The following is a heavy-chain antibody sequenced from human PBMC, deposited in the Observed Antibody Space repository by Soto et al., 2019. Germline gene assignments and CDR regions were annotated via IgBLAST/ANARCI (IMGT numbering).Heavy chain of an antibody. Sequence: GGSPTLPCAPSGFPFDDYGITCARQAPRKGLEWVSGINWKGGSTGYADSVKGRFTISRDNAKNSLYLQMNSLRAEDTALYYCARDLLAAAGNVLYFDYWGQGTLVTVSS. CDR1: GFPFDDYG. CDR2: INWKGGST. V-gene: IGHV3-20*04. D-gene: IGHD6-13*01. CDR3: ARDLLAAAGNVLYFDY. J-gene: IGHJ4*02.